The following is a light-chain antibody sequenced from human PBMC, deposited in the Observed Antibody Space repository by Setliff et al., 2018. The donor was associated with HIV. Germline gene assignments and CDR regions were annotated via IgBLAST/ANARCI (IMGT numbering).Light chain of an antibody. J-gene: IGLJ3*02. Sequence: QSALTQPASVSGSPGQSITISCTGSSSDVGGYDYVAWYQQHPGKTPELVIFDVHNRPSGVSHRFSGSKSGNTASLTISGLQAEDEADYYCSSYTASRALVFGGGT. V-gene: IGLV2-14*03. CDR2: DVH. CDR1: SSDVGGYDY. CDR3: SSYTASRALV.